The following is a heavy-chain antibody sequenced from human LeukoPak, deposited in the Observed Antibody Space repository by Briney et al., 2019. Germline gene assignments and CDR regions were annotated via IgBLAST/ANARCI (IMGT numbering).Heavy chain of an antibody. J-gene: IGHJ4*02. CDR2: IHHSGST. CDR3: ARINWNPDY. V-gene: IGHV4-38-2*01. Sequence: PSETLSLTCAVSGYSISSGYHWDWIRQPPGKGLEWIGSIHHSGSTYYNPSLKSRVTLSVDTSKNQFYLKLSSVTAADTAVYYCARINWNPDYWGQGTLVTVSS. CDR1: GYSISSGYH. D-gene: IGHD1-1*01.